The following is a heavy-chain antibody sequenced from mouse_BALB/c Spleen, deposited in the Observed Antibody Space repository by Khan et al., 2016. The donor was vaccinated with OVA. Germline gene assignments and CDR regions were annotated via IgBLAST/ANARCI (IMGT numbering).Heavy chain of an antibody. V-gene: IGHV3-2*02. CDR2: ISYSGNP. J-gene: IGHJ2*01. D-gene: IGHD3-3*01. CDR1: GYSITTDYV. Sequence: EVQLQESGPGLVKPSQSLSLTCTVTGYSITTDYVWNWIRQFPGNKLEWMGYISYSGNPKSNPSLKSRISITRDTSKNQFFLQLKSVTTEDTARYYCARVYGGDIDYWGQGTTLTVSS. CDR3: ARVYGGDIDY.